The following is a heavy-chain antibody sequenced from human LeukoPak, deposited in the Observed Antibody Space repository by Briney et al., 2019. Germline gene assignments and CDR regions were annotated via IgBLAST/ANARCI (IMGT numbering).Heavy chain of an antibody. Sequence: SETLSLTCAVYGGSFSGYYWSWIRQPPGKGLEWIGEINHSGGTNYNPSLKSRVTISLDTSKNHFSLRLTSVTAADTAVYYCARNWGSGGSYLFDYWGQGILVTVSS. CDR1: GGSFSGYY. V-gene: IGHV4-34*01. CDR3: ARNWGSGGSYLFDY. J-gene: IGHJ4*02. D-gene: IGHD6-19*01. CDR2: INHSGGT.